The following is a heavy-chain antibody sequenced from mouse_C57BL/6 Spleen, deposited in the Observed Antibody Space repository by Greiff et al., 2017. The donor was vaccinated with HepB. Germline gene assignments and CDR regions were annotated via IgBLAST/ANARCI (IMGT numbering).Heavy chain of an antibody. D-gene: IGHD1-1*01. J-gene: IGHJ4*01. Sequence: VQLQQSGPELVKPGASVKISCKASGYTFTDYYMNWVKQSHGKSLEWIGDINPNNGGTSYNQKFKGKATLTVDKSSSTAYMELRSLTSEDSAVYYCAIPYYYGSSPWAMDYWGQGTSVTVSS. CDR3: AIPYYYGSSPWAMDY. CDR1: GYTFTDYY. CDR2: INPNNGGT. V-gene: IGHV1-26*01.